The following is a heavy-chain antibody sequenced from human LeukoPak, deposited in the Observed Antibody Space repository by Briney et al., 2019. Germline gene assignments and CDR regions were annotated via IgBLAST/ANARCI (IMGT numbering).Heavy chain of an antibody. V-gene: IGHV4-30-4*01. CDR1: GGSISSGDYY. CDR3: ARDLSWNYGMDD. J-gene: IGHJ6*02. CDR2: IYYSGST. Sequence: SETLSLTCTVSGGSISSGDYYWSWIRQPPGKGLEWIGYIYYSGSTYYNPSLKSRVTISVDTSKNQFSLKLSSVTAADTAVYYCARDLSWNYGMDDWGQGTTVAVSS. D-gene: IGHD1-1*01.